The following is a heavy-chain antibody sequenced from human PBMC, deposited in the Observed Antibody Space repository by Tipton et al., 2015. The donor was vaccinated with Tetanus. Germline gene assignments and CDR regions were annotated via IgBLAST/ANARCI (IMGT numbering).Heavy chain of an antibody. V-gene: IGHV3-21*06. Sequence: GSLRLSCAASGFSFSNYAMSWVRQAPGKGLEWVSSISSSGSHMYYAESVRGRFSISRDNAKNSLYLQMNSLRADDTALYYCAREGSSGWFDPWGRGTLVTVSS. CDR3: AREGSSGWFDP. J-gene: IGHJ5*02. CDR1: GFSFSNYA. CDR2: ISSSGSHM. D-gene: IGHD1-26*01.